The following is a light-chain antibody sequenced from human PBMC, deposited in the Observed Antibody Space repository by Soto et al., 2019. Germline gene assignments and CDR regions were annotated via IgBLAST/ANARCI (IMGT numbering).Light chain of an antibody. Sequence: DIEMTQSPSSLYAYLGDRVTITCRASQGISNYLAWYQQKPWRLPKLLLFGATTLQSGVPARFNGSGSGTLFTLTINKLLPEDVATYYCQKYDRAPFTFGPATQVHFQ. J-gene: IGKJ3*01. V-gene: IGKV1-27*01. CDR2: GAT. CDR3: QKYDRAPFT. CDR1: QGISNY.